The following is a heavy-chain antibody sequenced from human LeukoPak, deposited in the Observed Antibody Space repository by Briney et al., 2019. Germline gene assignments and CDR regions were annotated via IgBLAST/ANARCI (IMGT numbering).Heavy chain of an antibody. Sequence: GGSLRLSCAASGFTFSTYWMSWVRQAPGKGLEWVANIKHDGSERDYVDSVKGRFTTSRDNAKNSLSLHMNSLRAEDTAVYYCAREDYDLLTGYYGDAFDIWGQGTMVTVSS. CDR1: GFTFSTYW. D-gene: IGHD3/OR15-3a*01. CDR3: AREDYDLLTGYYGDAFDI. CDR2: IKHDGSER. J-gene: IGHJ3*02. V-gene: IGHV3-7*01.